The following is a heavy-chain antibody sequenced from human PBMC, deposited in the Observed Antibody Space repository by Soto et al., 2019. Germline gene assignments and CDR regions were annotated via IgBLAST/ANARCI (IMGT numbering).Heavy chain of an antibody. Sequence: QVQLQESGPGLVKPSGTLSLTCTVSGDSISSLNWWSWVRQPPGKGLEWLGQIHHNGNTDYNASLKSRVTISIDKSKNQFSLNLNSVTVADTAVYYCVRVPNYWGQRTLVTVSS. V-gene: IGHV4-4*02. CDR1: GDSISSLNW. CDR3: VRVPNY. J-gene: IGHJ4*02. CDR2: IHHNGNT.